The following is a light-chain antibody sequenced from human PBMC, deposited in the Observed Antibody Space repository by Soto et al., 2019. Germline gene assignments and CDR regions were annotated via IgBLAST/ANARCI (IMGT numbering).Light chain of an antibody. V-gene: IGLV2-11*01. J-gene: IGLJ3*02. CDR2: DVS. Sequence: QSALTQPRSVSGSPGQSVTISCTGTSSDVGDYNYVSWYEQRPGKAPKVMIYDVSRRPSGVPDRFSGSKSGNTASLTISGLQADDEADYYCCSYAGSYTWVFGGGTKVTVL. CDR1: SSDVGDYNY. CDR3: CSYAGSYTWV.